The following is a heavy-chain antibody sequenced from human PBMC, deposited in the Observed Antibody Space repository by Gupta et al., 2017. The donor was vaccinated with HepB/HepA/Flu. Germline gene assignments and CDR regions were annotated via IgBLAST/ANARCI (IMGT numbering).Heavy chain of an antibody. V-gene: IGHV3-30-3*01. Sequence: QVQLVESGGGVVQPGRSLRLPCAASGFTFSRSAMHWVRQAPGKGRAWVAVISYDGSNKYYADSVKGRFTISRDNSKNTLYLQMNSLRAEDTAVYYCARAAGILWFGELSGYWGQGTLVTVSS. D-gene: IGHD3-10*01. CDR2: ISYDGSNK. J-gene: IGHJ4*02. CDR3: ARAAGILWFGELSGY. CDR1: GFTFSRSA.